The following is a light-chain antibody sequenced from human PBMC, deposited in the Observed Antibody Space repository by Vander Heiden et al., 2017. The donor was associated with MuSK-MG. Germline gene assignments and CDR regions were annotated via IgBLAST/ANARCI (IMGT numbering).Light chain of an antibody. V-gene: IGLV1-44*01. Sequence: QSVLTQPPSASGTPGQRVTISCSGSSSNIGSNTVNWYQQLPGTAPKLLIFSNNQRPSGVPDRFSGSKSGTSASLDISGLQSEDEADYYGAAWDDSLNGVVFGGGTKLTV. CDR3: AAWDDSLNGVV. CDR1: SSNIGSNT. J-gene: IGLJ3*02. CDR2: SNN.